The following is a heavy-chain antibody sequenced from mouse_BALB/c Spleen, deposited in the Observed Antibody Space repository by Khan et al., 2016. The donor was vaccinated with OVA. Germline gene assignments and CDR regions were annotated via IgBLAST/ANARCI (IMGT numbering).Heavy chain of an antibody. V-gene: IGHV3-2*02. CDR2: ISYSGST. CDR3: ARGRGNMDY. CDR1: GYSITSDYA. Sequence: QLEESGPGLVKPSQSLSLTCTVTGYSITSDYAWNWIRQFPGNKLEWMGYISYSGSTSYNPSPKSRISITRDTSKNQFFLQLNSVTTEDTATYYCARGRGNMDYWSQGTSVTVSS. J-gene: IGHJ4*01. D-gene: IGHD2-1*01.